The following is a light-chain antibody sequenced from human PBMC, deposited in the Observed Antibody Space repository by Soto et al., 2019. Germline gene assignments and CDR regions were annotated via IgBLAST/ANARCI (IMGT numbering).Light chain of an antibody. Sequence: THLSQSPSLVSAPSGGSVHTGSQASQGISESLAWYQQKPGKAPKLLIYAASGLQSGVPSRFSGSGFGTDFSFTVSSLQPEDSAIYYCQQADTCPITFGQGTRLEIK. CDR2: AAS. V-gene: IGKV1D-12*01. J-gene: IGKJ5*01. CDR3: QQADTCPIT. CDR1: QGISES.